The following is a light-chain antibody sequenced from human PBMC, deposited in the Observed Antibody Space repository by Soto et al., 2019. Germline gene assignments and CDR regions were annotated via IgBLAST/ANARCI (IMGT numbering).Light chain of an antibody. Sequence: QSALTQPPSASGSPGQSVTISCTGTSSDVGGYNYVSWYQQHPGKAPKLMIYDVSKRPSGVPGRFSGSKSGNTASLTVSGLQAEDEADYYCSSYAGSNNLNGVFGGGTKLTVL. V-gene: IGLV2-8*01. CDR2: DVS. J-gene: IGLJ3*02. CDR3: SSYAGSNNLNGV. CDR1: SSDVGGYNY.